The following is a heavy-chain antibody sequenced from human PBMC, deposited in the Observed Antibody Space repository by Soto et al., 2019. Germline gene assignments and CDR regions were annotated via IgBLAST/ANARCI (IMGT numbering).Heavy chain of an antibody. CDR3: ARDLAAAGPLDC. D-gene: IGHD6-13*01. Sequence: QVQRVQSGAEVKKPGASVKVSCKASGYTFTNYAFSWVRQAPGQGLEWMGWISAYNGNTNYPQKLQGRVTMTTDTSRGTAYMELRSLRSDDTAVYYCARDLAAAGPLDCWGQGTLVTVSS. V-gene: IGHV1-18*01. CDR2: ISAYNGNT. CDR1: GYTFTNYA. J-gene: IGHJ4*02.